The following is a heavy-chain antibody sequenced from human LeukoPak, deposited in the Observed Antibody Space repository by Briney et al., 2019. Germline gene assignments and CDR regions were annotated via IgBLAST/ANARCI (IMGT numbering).Heavy chain of an antibody. V-gene: IGHV3-23*01. CDR3: AKGAIDYYHYYGMDV. Sequence: GGSLRLSCAASGFTFSSYAMSWVRQAPGKGLEWVSAISGSGGSTYYADSVKGRFTISRDNSKTTLYLQMNSLRAEDTAVYYCAKGAIDYYHYYGMDVWGQGTTVTVSS. J-gene: IGHJ6*02. CDR1: GFTFSSYA. CDR2: ISGSGGST. D-gene: IGHD2-21*01.